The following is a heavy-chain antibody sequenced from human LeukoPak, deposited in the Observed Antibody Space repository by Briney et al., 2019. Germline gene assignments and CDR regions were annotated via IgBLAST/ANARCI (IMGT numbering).Heavy chain of an antibody. V-gene: IGHV3-30-3*01. CDR1: GFTFSRHA. CDR2: ITDDGTNK. D-gene: IGHD3-22*01. CDR3: ARFDYYDSSGYYDGGDY. Sequence: PGRSLRLSCAASGFTFSRHAMHWVRQAPGQGLEWVAVITDDGTNKYHADSVKGRFTISRDSSKNTVYLQMNSLSTDDTAVYYCARFDYYDSSGYYDGGDYWGQGTLVTVSS. J-gene: IGHJ4*02.